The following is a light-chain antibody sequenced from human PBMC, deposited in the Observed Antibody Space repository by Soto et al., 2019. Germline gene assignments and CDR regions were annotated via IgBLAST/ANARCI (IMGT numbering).Light chain of an antibody. Sequence: QSVLTQPASVSGSPGQSSIISCTGTSSDADAYNYVSWYQHHPGKAPKLLIYDVSNRPSGISTRFSGSKSGNTASLTISGLQPEYEADYFCSSYTSSTILFGGGTKLTVL. V-gene: IGLV2-14*03. J-gene: IGLJ2*01. CDR2: DVS. CDR1: SSDADAYNY. CDR3: SSYTSSTIL.